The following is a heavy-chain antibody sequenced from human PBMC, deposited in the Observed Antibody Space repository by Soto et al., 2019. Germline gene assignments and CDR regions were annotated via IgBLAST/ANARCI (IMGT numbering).Heavy chain of an antibody. D-gene: IGHD3-22*01. CDR3: ASSPPRYYYDSSGYYLPWFDP. J-gene: IGHJ5*02. V-gene: IGHV1-69*13. CDR2: IIPIFGTA. Sequence: SVKVSCKASGGTFSSYAISWVRQAPGQGLEWMGGIIPIFGTANYAQKFQGRVTITADESTSTAYMELSSLRSEDTAVYYCASSPPRYYYDSSGYYLPWFDPWGQGTLVTVSS. CDR1: GGTFSSYA.